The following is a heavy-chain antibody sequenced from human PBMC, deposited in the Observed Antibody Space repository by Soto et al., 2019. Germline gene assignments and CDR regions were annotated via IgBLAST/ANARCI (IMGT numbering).Heavy chain of an antibody. CDR2: IYYSGST. Sequence: QVQLQESGPGLVKPSETLSLTCTVSGGSISSYYWSWIRQPPGKGLEWIGYIYYSGSTNYNPSLKSRVTIPVDTPKNQFSLKLSSVPAADTAVYYCARRYGPGFDYWGQGTLVTVSS. CDR3: ARRYGPGFDY. J-gene: IGHJ4*02. CDR1: GGSISSYY. V-gene: IGHV4-59*08. D-gene: IGHD4-17*01.